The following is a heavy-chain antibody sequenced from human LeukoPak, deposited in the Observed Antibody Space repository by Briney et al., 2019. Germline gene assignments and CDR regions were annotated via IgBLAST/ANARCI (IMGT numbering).Heavy chain of an antibody. CDR2: VSGSGGYT. Sequence: GGSLRLSCAASGFTFSSYAMSWARQAPGKGLEWVSSVSGSGGYTYYAGSVKGRFTLSRDNPKNTLYLQMNSVRAEDTAIYYCAKDRPNYYDSSGHYYRRDGDYWGQGTLVTVSS. D-gene: IGHD3-22*01. CDR1: GFTFSSYA. J-gene: IGHJ4*02. CDR3: AKDRPNYYDSSGHYYRRDGDY. V-gene: IGHV3-23*01.